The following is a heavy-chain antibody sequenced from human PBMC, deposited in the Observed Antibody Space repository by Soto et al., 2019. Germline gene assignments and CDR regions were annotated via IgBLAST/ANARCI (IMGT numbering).Heavy chain of an antibody. V-gene: IGHV4-31*03. CDR2: IYYSGST. J-gene: IGHJ1*01. D-gene: IGHD3-22*01. Sequence: PPEKLPHTYTVSGGSISTGGYYWSWIRQHPGKGLECIGYIYYSGSTYYNPSLKSRVTISVDTSKNQFSLKLSSVTAADTAVYYCATIGVYYDTSGPKYFQYWGQGTLVTVS. CDR1: GGSISTGGYY. CDR3: ATIGVYYDTSGPKYFQY.